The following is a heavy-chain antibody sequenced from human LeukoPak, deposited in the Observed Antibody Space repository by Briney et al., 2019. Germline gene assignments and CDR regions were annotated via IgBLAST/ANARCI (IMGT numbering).Heavy chain of an antibody. CDR2: INPSGGST. Sequence: ASVKVSCKASGYTFTNYYMHWVRQAPGQRFEWMGIINPSGGSTTYAQKFQGRLSMTRDTSTSTVYMELSSLRSEDTAVYYCASTVGGPPDYWGQGTLVTVSS. D-gene: IGHD1-26*01. J-gene: IGHJ4*02. CDR1: GYTFTNYY. V-gene: IGHV1-46*01. CDR3: ASTVGGPPDY.